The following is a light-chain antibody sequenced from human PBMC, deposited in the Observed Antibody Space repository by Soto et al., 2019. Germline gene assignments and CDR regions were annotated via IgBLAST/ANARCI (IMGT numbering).Light chain of an antibody. CDR1: YSNIGSNT. CDR3: AAWDDSLNGPV. V-gene: IGLV1-44*01. Sequence: QSVLTQPPSASGTPGQRVTISCSGSYSNIGSNTVNWHQQLPGTAPRLLMYSNNQRPSGVPDRFSGSKSGTSASLAISGLQSEDEADYYCAAWDDSLNGPVFGGGTKVTVL. J-gene: IGLJ3*02. CDR2: SNN.